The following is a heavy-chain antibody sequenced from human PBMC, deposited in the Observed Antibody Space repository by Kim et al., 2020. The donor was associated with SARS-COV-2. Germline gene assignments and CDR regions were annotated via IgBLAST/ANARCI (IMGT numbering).Heavy chain of an antibody. D-gene: IGHD6-19*01. V-gene: IGHV1-69*04. CDR1: GGTFSSYA. J-gene: IGHJ4*02. Sequence: SVKVSCKASGGTFSSYAISWVRQAPGQGLEWMGRIIPILGIANYAQKFQGRVTITADKSTSTAYMELSSLRSEDTAVYYCARDIGSGWYVAPFDYWGQGTLVTVYS. CDR3: ARDIGSGWYVAPFDY. CDR2: IIPILGIA.